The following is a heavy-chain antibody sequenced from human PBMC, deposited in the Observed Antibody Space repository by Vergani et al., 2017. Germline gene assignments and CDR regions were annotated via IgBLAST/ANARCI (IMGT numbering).Heavy chain of an antibody. J-gene: IGHJ4*02. V-gene: IGHV1-69*01. CDR1: GGTFSSYA. CDR3: ARRYCSGGSCYSPFDY. CDR2: IIPIFGTA. Sequence: QVQLVQSGAEVKKPGSSVKVSCKASGGTFSSYAISWVRQAPGQGLEWMGGIIPIFGTANYAQKFQGRVTITADESTSTAYMVLSSLRSEDTAVYYCARRYCSGGSCYSPFDYWGQGTLVTVSS. D-gene: IGHD2-15*01.